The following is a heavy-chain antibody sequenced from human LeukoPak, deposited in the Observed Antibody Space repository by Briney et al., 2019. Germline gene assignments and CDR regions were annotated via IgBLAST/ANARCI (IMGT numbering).Heavy chain of an antibody. D-gene: IGHD6-13*01. J-gene: IGHJ3*02. V-gene: IGHV3-13*01. Sequence: HSGGSLRLSCAASGFTFSSYDMHWVRQATGKGLEWVSAIGTAGDTYYPGSVKGRFTISRENAKNSLYLQMNSLRAGDTAVYYCASSVGYSDAFDIWGQGTMVTVSS. CDR1: GFTFSSYD. CDR2: IGTAGDT. CDR3: ASSVGYSDAFDI.